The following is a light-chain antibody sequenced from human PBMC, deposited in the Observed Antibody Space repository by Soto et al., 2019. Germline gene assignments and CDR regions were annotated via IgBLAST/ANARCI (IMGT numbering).Light chain of an antibody. CDR3: SSYTSNRSPVV. CDR1: RSDIGGYNH. V-gene: IGLV2-14*03. J-gene: IGLJ2*01. CDR2: AVS. Sequence: QSALTQPASVSGSPGQSITISCTGSRSDIGGYNHVSWYQKYPGKAPKLMLYAVSNRPSGVSDRFSGSKSGNTASLTISGLQADDEADYYCSSYTSNRSPVVFGGGTKLTVL.